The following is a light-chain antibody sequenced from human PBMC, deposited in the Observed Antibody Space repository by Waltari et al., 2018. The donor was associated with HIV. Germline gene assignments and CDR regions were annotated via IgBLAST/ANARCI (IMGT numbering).Light chain of an antibody. J-gene: IGLJ2*01. V-gene: IGLV2-8*01. CDR2: EVL. CDR1: SSDIGDYDY. CDR3: SSYGGNSNVI. Sequence: QSALTQPPSASGSPGQSVTIYCTGTSSDIGDYDYVSWYQHQPGEAPKLLIYEVLNRPSGVPHRFSGSKSGNTASLTVSGLQAEDEADYYCSSYGGNSNVIFGGGTKLTVL.